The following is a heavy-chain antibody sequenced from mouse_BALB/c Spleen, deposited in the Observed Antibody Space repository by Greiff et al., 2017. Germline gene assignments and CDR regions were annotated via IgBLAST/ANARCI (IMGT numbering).Heavy chain of an antibody. Sequence: VQLQQSGAELMKPGASVKISCKATGYTFSSYWIEWVKQRPGHGLEWIGEILPGSGSTNYNEKFKGKATFTADTSSNTAYMQLSSLTSEDSAVYYCASWKAWFAYWGQGTLVTVSA. CDR1: GYTFSSYW. CDR2: ILPGSGST. J-gene: IGHJ3*01. CDR3: ASWKAWFAY. V-gene: IGHV1-9*01.